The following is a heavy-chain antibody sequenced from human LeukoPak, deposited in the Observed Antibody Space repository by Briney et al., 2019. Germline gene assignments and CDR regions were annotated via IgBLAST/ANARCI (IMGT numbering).Heavy chain of an antibody. CDR3: AKGSMVDY. CDR1: GFTFSSYE. D-gene: IGHD2-8*01. V-gene: IGHV3-30*18. Sequence: GGSLRLSCAASGFTFSSYEMNWVRQAPGKGLEWVAVISYDGSNKYYADSVKGRFTISRDNSKNTLYLQMNSLRAEDTAVYYCAKGSMVDYWGQGTLVTVSS. CDR2: ISYDGSNK. J-gene: IGHJ4*02.